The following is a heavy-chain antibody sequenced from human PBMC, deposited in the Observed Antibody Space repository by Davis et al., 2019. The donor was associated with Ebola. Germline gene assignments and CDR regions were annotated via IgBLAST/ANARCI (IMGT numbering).Heavy chain of an antibody. V-gene: IGHV4-59*08. Sequence: MPSETLSLTCTVSGGSISSHYWSWVRQSPGKGLEWIADINYSGRTNYNPSLARRVTISIATSKNQFSLKLSSVTAADTAVYYCASGYDTITWSDPWGQGTLVTVSS. J-gene: IGHJ5*02. D-gene: IGHD5-12*01. CDR2: INYSGRT. CDR3: ASGYDTITWSDP. CDR1: GGSISSHY.